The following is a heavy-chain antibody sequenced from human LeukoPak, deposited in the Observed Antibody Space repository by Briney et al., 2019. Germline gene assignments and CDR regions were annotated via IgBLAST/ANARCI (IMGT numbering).Heavy chain of an antibody. CDR3: ASGGRGAAARLLVY. Sequence: PSETLSLTCTVSGGSISSGGYYWSWIRQHPGKGLEWIGYIYYSGSTNYNPSLKSRVTISVDTSKSQFSLKLSSVTAADTATYYCASGGRGAAARLLVYWGQGTLVTVSS. V-gene: IGHV4-61*08. D-gene: IGHD6-13*01. CDR2: IYYSGST. CDR1: GGSISSGGYY. J-gene: IGHJ4*02.